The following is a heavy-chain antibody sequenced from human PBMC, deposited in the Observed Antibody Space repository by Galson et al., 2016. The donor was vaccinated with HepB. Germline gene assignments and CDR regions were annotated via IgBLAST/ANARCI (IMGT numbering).Heavy chain of an antibody. D-gene: IGHD3-9*01. CDR3: ARGDLSRYFDWLLPFDY. V-gene: IGHV3-11*04. J-gene: IGHJ4*02. CDR1: GFTFSDYY. CDR2: ISSSGSTI. Sequence: SLRLSCAASGFTFSDYYMSWIRQAPGKGLEWISYISSSGSTIYYADTVKGRFTISRDNAKNSLYLQMNSLRAEDTAVYYCARGDLSRYFDWLLPFDYWGQGTLVTVSS.